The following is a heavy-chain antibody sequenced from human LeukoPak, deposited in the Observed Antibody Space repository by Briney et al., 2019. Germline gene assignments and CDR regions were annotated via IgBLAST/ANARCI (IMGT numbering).Heavy chain of an antibody. V-gene: IGHV3-30*01. J-gene: IGHJ5*02. Sequence: GGSLSLSCAASGFTFSSYAMHWVRQAPGKGLEWVAVISYDGSNKYYADSVKGRFTISRDNSKNTLYLQMNSLRAEDTAVYYCARDFTVVVPAAWYNWFDPWGQGTLVTVSS. CDR2: ISYDGSNK. CDR3: ARDFTVVVPAAWYNWFDP. CDR1: GFTFSSYA. D-gene: IGHD2-2*01.